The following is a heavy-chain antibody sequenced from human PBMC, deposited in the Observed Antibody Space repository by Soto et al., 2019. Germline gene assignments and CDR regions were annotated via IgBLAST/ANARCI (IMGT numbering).Heavy chain of an antibody. J-gene: IGHJ6*02. CDR2: INAGNGNT. V-gene: IGHV1-3*01. CDR1: GYTFTSYA. CDR3: ASPRRYCSSKSCYYYYGMDV. Sequence: GASVKVSCKASGYTFTSYAMHWVRQAPGQRLEWMGWINAGNGNTKYSQKFQGRVTITRDTSASTAYMELSSLRSEDTAVYYCASPRRYCSSKSCYYYYGMDVWGQGTTVTVSS. D-gene: IGHD2-2*01.